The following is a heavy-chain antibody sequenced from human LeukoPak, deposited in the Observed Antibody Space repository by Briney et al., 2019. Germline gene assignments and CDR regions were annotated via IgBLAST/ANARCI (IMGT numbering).Heavy chain of an antibody. V-gene: IGHV4-39*01. CDR3: AKSGGYGLIDY. J-gene: IGHJ4*02. Sequence: SETLSLTCTVSGASISGSGCYWGWIRQPPGKGLEWIGNIYDSGSTYYNASLQSRVTISIDTSKNQFSLRLISVTAADTAMYYCAKSGGYGLIDYWGQGTLVTVSS. D-gene: IGHD1-26*01. CDR1: GASISGSGCY. CDR2: IYDSGST.